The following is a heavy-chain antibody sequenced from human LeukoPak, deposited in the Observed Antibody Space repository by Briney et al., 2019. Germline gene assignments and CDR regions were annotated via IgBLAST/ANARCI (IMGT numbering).Heavy chain of an antibody. CDR2: IYSGGST. CDR1: GFTFGDYA. Sequence: PGGSLRLSCTASGFTFGDYAMSWFRQAPGKGLEWVSVIYSGGSTYYADSVKGRFTISRDNSKNTLYLQMNSLRAEDTAVYYCARGLDDYFDYWGQGTLVTVSS. V-gene: IGHV3-66*01. CDR3: ARGLDDYFDY. J-gene: IGHJ4*02.